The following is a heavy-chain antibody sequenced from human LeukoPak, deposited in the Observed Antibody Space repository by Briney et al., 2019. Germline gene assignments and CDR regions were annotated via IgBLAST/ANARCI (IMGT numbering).Heavy chain of an antibody. D-gene: IGHD2-2*02. Sequence: ASVKVSCKASGGTFSSYAISWVRQAPGQGLKWMGGIIPIFGTANYAQKFQGRVTITADESTSTAYMELSSLRSEDTAVYYCATGLGLAVPAAIGFDYWGQGTLVTVSS. J-gene: IGHJ4*02. CDR3: ATGLGLAVPAAIGFDY. V-gene: IGHV1-69*01. CDR1: GGTFSSYA. CDR2: IIPIFGTA.